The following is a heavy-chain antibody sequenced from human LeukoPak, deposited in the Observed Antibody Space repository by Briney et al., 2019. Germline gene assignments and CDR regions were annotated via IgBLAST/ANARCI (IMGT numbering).Heavy chain of an antibody. CDR3: ARGRVGLDDAFDI. V-gene: IGHV3-21*01. CDR1: GFTFSSYS. Sequence: GGSLRLSCAASGFTFSSYSMNWVRQAPGKGLEWVSSISSSSSYIYYADSVKGRFTISRDNAKNSLYLQMNGLRAEDTAVYYCARGRVGLDDAFDIWGQGTMVTVSS. CDR2: ISSSSSYI. J-gene: IGHJ3*02. D-gene: IGHD3/OR15-3a*01.